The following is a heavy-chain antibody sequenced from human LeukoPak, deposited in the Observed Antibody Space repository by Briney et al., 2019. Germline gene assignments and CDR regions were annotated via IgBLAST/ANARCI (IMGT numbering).Heavy chain of an antibody. V-gene: IGHV3-66*01. CDR1: GFTVSSNY. Sequence: PGGSLRLSCAASGFTVSSNYMSWVRQAPGKGLEWVSVIYSGGSTYYADSVKGRFTISRDNSKNTLYLQMSSLRAEDTAVYYCAREGNTVHYFDYWGQGTLVTVSS. D-gene: IGHD4-11*01. J-gene: IGHJ4*02. CDR3: AREGNTVHYFDY. CDR2: IYSGGST.